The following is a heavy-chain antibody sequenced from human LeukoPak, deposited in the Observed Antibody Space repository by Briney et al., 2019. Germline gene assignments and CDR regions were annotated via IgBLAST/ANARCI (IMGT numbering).Heavy chain of an antibody. J-gene: IGHJ3*02. CDR1: GFTFSSYA. CDR3: ARDYNYCSSGRCYDAFDI. CDR2: ISYDGSNK. Sequence: GRSLRLSCAASGFTFSSYAMHWVRQAPGKGLEWVAVISYDGSNKYYADSVKGRFTISRDNSKNTLYLQMNSLRAEDTAVYYCARDYNYCSSGRCYDAFDIWGQGAMVTVSS. D-gene: IGHD2-2*01. V-gene: IGHV3-30-3*01.